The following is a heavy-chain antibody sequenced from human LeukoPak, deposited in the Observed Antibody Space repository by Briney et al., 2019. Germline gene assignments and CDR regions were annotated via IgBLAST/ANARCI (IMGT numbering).Heavy chain of an antibody. V-gene: IGHV3-7*01. D-gene: IGHD3/OR15-3a*01. CDR3: VRDQNYKTWTAYYDVFDM. Sequence: GGSLRLSCEASGFTFSTYWMIWVRQAPGKGLEWVANIKEDGSRKTYLDSVKGRFTISRDNTKSSLYLQMNSLRAEDTAVYYCVRDQNYKTWTAYYDVFDMWGQGTMVTVSS. CDR2: IKEDGSRK. J-gene: IGHJ3*02. CDR1: GFTFSTYW.